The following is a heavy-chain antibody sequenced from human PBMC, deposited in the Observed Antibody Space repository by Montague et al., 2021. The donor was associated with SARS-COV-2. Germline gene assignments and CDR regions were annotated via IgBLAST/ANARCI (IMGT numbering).Heavy chain of an antibody. D-gene: IGHD3-10*01. Sequence: SETLSLTCSVSGDSINNSRYYWGWIRQPPGKGLEWIGTIYYSGSAYYXPSLKSRVTISVDTSKDQFSLKLNSVTATDTAAYYCARLESTRGVIIRGAFHIWGQGTKVTVSS. CDR2: IYYSGSA. CDR3: ARLESTRGVIIRGAFHI. CDR1: GDSINNSRYY. J-gene: IGHJ3*02. V-gene: IGHV4-39*01.